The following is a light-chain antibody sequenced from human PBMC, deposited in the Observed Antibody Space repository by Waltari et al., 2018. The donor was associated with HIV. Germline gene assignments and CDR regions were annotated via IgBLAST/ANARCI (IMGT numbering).Light chain of an antibody. CDR3: AAWDDSLNDSYV. CDR1: SSNIGSNA. V-gene: IGLV1-44*01. J-gene: IGLJ1*01. CDR2: SNN. Sequence: QSVLTQPPSASGTPGQRVTISCSGSSSNIGSNAVNWYQQLPGTAPKLLIYSNNQRPSGFPDRSSGSKSGTSASLAIRGLQSDDEADYYCAAWDDSLNDSYVFGPGTKVTFL.